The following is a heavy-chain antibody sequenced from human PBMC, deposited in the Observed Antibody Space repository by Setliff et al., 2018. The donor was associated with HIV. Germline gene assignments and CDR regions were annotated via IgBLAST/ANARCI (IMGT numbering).Heavy chain of an antibody. V-gene: IGHV1-18*01. CDR2: ISAYNGNT. J-gene: IGHJ1*01. CDR1: GYIFTSYG. D-gene: IGHD3-22*01. CDR3: ARDPSSGIYYDSSGQYFQN. Sequence: ASVKVSCKASGYIFTSYGISWVRQAPGQGLEWMGWISAYNGNTNYAQKFQGRVSMTIDTSTSTAYMGLRSLRPDDSAVYFCARDPSSGIYYDSSGQYFQNWGQGTLVTVSS.